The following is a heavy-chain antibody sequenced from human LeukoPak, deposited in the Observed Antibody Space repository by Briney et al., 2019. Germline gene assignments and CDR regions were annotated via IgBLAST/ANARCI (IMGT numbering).Heavy chain of an antibody. V-gene: IGHV4-34*01. CDR2: INHSGST. Sequence: GSLRLSCAASGFTFSSYEMNWIRQPPGKGLEWIGEINHSGSTNYNPSLKSRVTISVDTSKNQFSLKLSSVTAADTAVYYCARSRTRITIFGVVTGYFDLWGRGTLVTVSS. CDR1: GFTFSSYE. CDR3: ARSRTRITIFGVVTGYFDL. D-gene: IGHD3-3*01. J-gene: IGHJ2*01.